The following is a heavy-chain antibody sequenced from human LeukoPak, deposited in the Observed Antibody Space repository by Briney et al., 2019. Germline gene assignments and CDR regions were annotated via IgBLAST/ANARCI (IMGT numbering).Heavy chain of an antibody. J-gene: IGHJ4*02. CDR3: AKLLSPYHSSFDH. CDR2: IRANCGAT. D-gene: IGHD4-23*01. CDR1: VYTFTPYF. Sequence: ASVNVSFKASVYTFTPYFFHWVRQAPGQGRGWMGWIRANCGATHYTQKSQCRFTMTSETSLNTVYMTLSSLRFDDTAVYCCAKLLSPYHSSFDHWGQGTLLSVSS. V-gene: IGHV1-2*02.